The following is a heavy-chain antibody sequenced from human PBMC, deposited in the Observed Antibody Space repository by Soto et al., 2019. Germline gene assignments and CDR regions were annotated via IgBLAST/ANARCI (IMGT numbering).Heavy chain of an antibody. D-gene: IGHD6-6*01. V-gene: IGHV4-38-2*02. CDR3: ARDFGIAAFTDSFDI. CDR1: GYSISSGYY. CDR2: IYHSGST. Sequence: SETLSLTCAVSGYSISSGYYWGWIRQPPGKGLEWIGSIYHSGSTYYNPSLKSRVTISVDTSKNQFSLKLSSVTAADTAVYYCARDFGIAAFTDSFDIWGQGTMVTTSS. J-gene: IGHJ3*02.